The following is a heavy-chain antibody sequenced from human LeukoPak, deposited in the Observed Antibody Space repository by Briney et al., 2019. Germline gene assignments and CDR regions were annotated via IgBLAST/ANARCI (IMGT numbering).Heavy chain of an antibody. J-gene: IGHJ4*02. V-gene: IGHV3-23*01. Sequence: GGSLRLSCAASGFTFSSYAMSRVRQAPGKGLEWVSAISGSGGSTYYADSVKGRFTISRDNSKNTLYLQMNSLRAEDTAVYYCAKVRGSYDILTGYFDYWGQGTLVTVSS. CDR1: GFTFSSYA. D-gene: IGHD3-9*01. CDR2: ISGSGGST. CDR3: AKVRGSYDILTGYFDY.